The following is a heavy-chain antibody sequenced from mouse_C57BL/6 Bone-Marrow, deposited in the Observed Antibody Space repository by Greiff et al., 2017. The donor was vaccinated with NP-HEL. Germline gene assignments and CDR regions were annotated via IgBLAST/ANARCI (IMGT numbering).Heavy chain of an antibody. V-gene: IGHV5-4*03. CDR1: GFTFSSYA. J-gene: IGHJ3*01. Sequence: EVMLVESGGGLVKPGGSLKLSCAASGFTFSSYAMSWVRQTPEKRLEWVATISDGGSYTYYPDNVKGRFTISRDNAKNNLYLQMSHLKSEDTAMYYCACDLWDGAWFAYWGQGTLVTVSA. D-gene: IGHD4-1*01. CDR3: ACDLWDGAWFAY. CDR2: ISDGGSYT.